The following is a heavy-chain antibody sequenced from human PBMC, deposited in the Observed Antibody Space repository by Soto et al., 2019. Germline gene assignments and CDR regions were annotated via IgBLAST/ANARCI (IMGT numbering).Heavy chain of an antibody. V-gene: IGHV1-3*05. D-gene: IGHD3-10*01. J-gene: IGHJ6*02. CDR2: INAGNGNT. Sequence: QVQFVQSGAEEKKPGASVKVSCKASGYTFTSYAMHWVRQAPGQGLEWMGWINAGNGNTKYSQKFQGRVTITRDTSASTAYMELSSLRSEDTAVYYCATGGYYYYGMDVWGQGTTVTVSS. CDR1: GYTFTSYA. CDR3: ATGGYYYYGMDV.